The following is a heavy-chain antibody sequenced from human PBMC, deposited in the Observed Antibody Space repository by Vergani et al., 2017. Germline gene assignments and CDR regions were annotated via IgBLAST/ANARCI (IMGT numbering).Heavy chain of an antibody. Sequence: QVQLVESGGGLVKPGGSLRLSCTASGFFFSDYYMSWLRQAPGKGLEWISYIASSDTTVYYADSVKVRFTISRDNAKNSLYLEMNSLRAEDTAVYYCARDYLDFSGSGSPYFVDHWGQGTHVTVSS. D-gene: IGHD3-10*01. J-gene: IGHJ5*02. CDR3: ARDYLDFSGSGSPYFVDH. CDR1: GFFFSDYY. CDR2: IASSDTTV. V-gene: IGHV3-11*04.